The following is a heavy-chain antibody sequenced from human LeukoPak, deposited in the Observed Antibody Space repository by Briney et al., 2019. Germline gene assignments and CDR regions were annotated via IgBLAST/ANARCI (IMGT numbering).Heavy chain of an antibody. CDR3: ARANFDWSNDAFDI. J-gene: IGHJ3*02. CDR2: ISAYNGNT. V-gene: IGHV1-18*01. Sequence: ASVKVSCKASGYTFTSYGISWVRQAPGQGLEWMGWISAYNGNTNYAQKLQGRVTMTTDTSTSTAYMELRGLRSDDTAVYYCARANFDWSNDAFDIWGQGTMDTVSS. D-gene: IGHD3-9*01. CDR1: GYTFTSYG.